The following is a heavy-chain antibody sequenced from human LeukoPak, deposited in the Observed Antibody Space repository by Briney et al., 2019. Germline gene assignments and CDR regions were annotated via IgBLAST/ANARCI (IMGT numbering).Heavy chain of an antibody. J-gene: IGHJ4*02. CDR1: GGSISSYY. Sequence: SETLSLTCTVSGGSISSYYWSWIRQPPGKGLEWIGYIYYSGSTNYNPSLKSRVTISVDTSKNQFPLKLSSVTAADTAVYYCARGYDFWSGYYPPYFDYWGQGTLVTVSS. V-gene: IGHV4-59*01. CDR3: ARGYDFWSGYYPPYFDY. D-gene: IGHD3-3*01. CDR2: IYYSGST.